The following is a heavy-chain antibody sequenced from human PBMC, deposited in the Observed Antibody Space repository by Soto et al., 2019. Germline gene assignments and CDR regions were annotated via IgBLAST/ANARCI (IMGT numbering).Heavy chain of an antibody. CDR1: GFTFSYYW. V-gene: IGHV3-74*01. CDR2: IHSDGSST. J-gene: IGHJ3*01. CDR3: ARGDRGAFDL. D-gene: IGHD1-26*01. Sequence: EVQLVESGGGLVRPGGSLRLSCAASGFTFSYYWMHWVRQAPGKGLVWVSRIHSDGSSTTYADFVKGRFIISRDNARNTVELQINSVRVEDTAVYYCARGDRGAFDLWGQGTVVTVSS.